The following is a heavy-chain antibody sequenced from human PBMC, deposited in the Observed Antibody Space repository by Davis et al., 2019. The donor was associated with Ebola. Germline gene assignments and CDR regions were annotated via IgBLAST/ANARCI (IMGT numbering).Heavy chain of an antibody. CDR3: ARVFTGGHSYYYGVDV. CDR2: IYNSGST. D-gene: IGHD2-8*02. V-gene: IGHV4-39*07. Sequence: PSETLSLTCTVSGGSISSSSYYWGWIRQPPGKGLEWIGSIYNSGSTNYKSSLKSRVTMSVDMSKNQFSLRLTSMTAADTAVYFCARVFTGGHSYYYGVDVWGHGTTVTVSS. CDR1: GGSISSSSYY. J-gene: IGHJ6*02.